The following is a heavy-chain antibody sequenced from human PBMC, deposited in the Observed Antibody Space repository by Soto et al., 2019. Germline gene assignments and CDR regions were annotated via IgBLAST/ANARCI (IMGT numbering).Heavy chain of an antibody. CDR2: ISGSGIST. CDR1: GFTFRSYA. J-gene: IGHJ2*01. CDR3: AKEPVGPDWYFDL. Sequence: SLRLSCAASGFTFRSYAMSWVRQAPGKGLEWVSGISGSGISTHYADSVKGRFTVSRDNSKNTLCLQMNSLRAEDTAVYNCAKEPVGPDWYFDLWGRGTLVTAPQ. V-gene: IGHV3-23*01.